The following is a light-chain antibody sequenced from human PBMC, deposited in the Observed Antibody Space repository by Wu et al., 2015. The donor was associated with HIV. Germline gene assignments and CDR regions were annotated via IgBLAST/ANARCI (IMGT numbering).Light chain of an antibody. J-gene: IGKJ2*01. Sequence: TLSLQGHVTSRCPSFLSPGTNRNLASSQLSSMMHPTGHWHPSQVHGSGSGTDFTLTISSLEPEDFAVYYCQQRRYWPLYTFGQGTKLEIK. CDR3: QQRRYWPLYT. CDR1: TSRCPSF. CDR2: MHP. V-gene: IGKV3-11*01.